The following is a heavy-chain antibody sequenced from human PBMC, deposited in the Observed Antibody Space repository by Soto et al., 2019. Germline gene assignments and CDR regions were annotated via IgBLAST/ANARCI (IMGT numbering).Heavy chain of an antibody. V-gene: IGHV1-3*01. Sequence: VKVSCKASGYTFTSYAMHWVRQAPGQRLEWMGWINAGNGNTKYSQKFQGRVTITRDTSASTAYMELSSLRSEDTAVYYCARGYYDFWSGSPLPFDYWGQGTLVTVS. J-gene: IGHJ4*02. D-gene: IGHD3-3*01. CDR1: GYTFTSYA. CDR3: ARGYYDFWSGSPLPFDY. CDR2: INAGNGNT.